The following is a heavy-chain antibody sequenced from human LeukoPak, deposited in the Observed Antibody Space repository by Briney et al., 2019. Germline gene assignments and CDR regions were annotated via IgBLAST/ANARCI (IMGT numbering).Heavy chain of an antibody. J-gene: IGHJ3*02. V-gene: IGHV1-2*04. CDR1: GYTFTGYY. CDR2: INPNSGGT. Sequence: ASVKVSCKASGYTFTGYYMHWVRQAPGQGLEWMGWINPNSGGTNYAQKFQGWVTMTRDTSISTAYMELSRLRSDDTAVYYCARKWFGESDAFDIWGQGTMVTVSS. D-gene: IGHD3-10*01. CDR3: ARKWFGESDAFDI.